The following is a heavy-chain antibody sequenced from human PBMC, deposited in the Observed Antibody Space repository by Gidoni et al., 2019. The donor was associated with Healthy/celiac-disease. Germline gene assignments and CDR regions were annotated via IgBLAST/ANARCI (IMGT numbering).Heavy chain of an antibody. J-gene: IGHJ4*02. V-gene: IGHV3-15*01. CDR1: GFTFSNAW. CDR2: IKSKTDGGTT. D-gene: IGHD6-19*01. Sequence: EVQLVESGGGLVKPGGSLRLSCAASGFTFSNAWMRWVRQAPGKGLEWVGRIKSKTDGGTTDYAAPVKGRFTISRDDSKNTLYLQMNSLKTEDTAVYYCTTTGYSSGWYVQHSQRIDYWGQGTLVTVSS. CDR3: TTTGYSSGWYVQHSQRIDY.